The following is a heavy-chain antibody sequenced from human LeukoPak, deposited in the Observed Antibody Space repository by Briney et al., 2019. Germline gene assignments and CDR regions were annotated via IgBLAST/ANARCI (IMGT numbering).Heavy chain of an antibody. CDR3: ARHENDFWSGYYY. CDR2: IYTSGGST. V-gene: IGHV4-4*09. J-gene: IGHJ4*02. D-gene: IGHD3-3*01. Sequence: SETLSLTCTVSGGSISSDYWGWIRQPPGKGLEWIGYIYTSGGSTNYNPSLKSRVTISVDTSKNQFSLKLNSVTAADTAVYYCARHENDFWSGYYYWGQGTLVTVSS. CDR1: GGSISSDY.